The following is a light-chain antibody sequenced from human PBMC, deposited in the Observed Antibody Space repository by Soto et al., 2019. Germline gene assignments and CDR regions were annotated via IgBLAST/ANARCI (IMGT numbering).Light chain of an antibody. J-gene: IGLJ3*02. CDR2: EDN. V-gene: IGLV6-57*02. CDR3: QSYGDNNQV. CDR1: SGSIASNY. Sequence: NFMLTQPHSVSESPGKTVTISCPGSSGSIASNYVQWFQQRPGSAPTTVIYEDNKRPSGVPDRFSGSIDSSSNSASLTISGLKTEDEADYYCQSYGDNNQVFGGGTKLTVL.